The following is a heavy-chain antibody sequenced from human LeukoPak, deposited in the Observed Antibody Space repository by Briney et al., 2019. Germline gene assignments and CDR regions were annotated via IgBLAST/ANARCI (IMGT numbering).Heavy chain of an antibody. CDR1: EFTFSKFY. V-gene: IGHV3-9*01. CDR2: ISWNSGSI. J-gene: IGHJ1*01. CDR3: AKGGKGIAAALFQH. Sequence: PGGSLRLSCTASEFTFSKFYMNWVRQAPGKGLEWVSGISWNSGSIGYADSVKGRFTISRDNAKNSLYLQMNSLRAEDTALYYCAKGGKGIAAALFQHWGQGTLVTVSS. D-gene: IGHD6-13*01.